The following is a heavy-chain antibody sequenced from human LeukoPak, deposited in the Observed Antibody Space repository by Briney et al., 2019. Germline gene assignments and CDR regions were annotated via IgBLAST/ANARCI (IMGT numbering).Heavy chain of an antibody. J-gene: IGHJ6*03. CDR3: AGSEVITIVRGVIIRDYYYYYMDV. CDR2: IIPIFGTA. Sequence: SVKVSCKASGGTFSSYAISWVRQAPGQGLEWMGGIIPIFGTANYAQKLQGRVTITADESTSTAYMELSSLRSEDTAVYYCAGSEVITIVRGVIIRDYYYYYMDVWGKGTTVTVSS. D-gene: IGHD3-10*01. CDR1: GGTFSSYA. V-gene: IGHV1-69*13.